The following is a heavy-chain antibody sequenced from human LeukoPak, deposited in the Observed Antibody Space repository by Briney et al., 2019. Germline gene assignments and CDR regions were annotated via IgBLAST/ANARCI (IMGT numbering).Heavy chain of an antibody. J-gene: IGHJ6*03. CDR2: ISYDGSNK. CDR1: GFTFSSYA. Sequence: GGSLRLSCAASGFTFSSYAMHWVRQAPGKGLEWVAVISYDGSNKYYADSVKGRFTISRDNSRNTLYLQMNSLRAEDTAVYYCARSITSSTGYYYYMDVWGKGTTVTVSS. CDR3: ARSITSSTGYYYYMDV. V-gene: IGHV3-30-3*01. D-gene: IGHD3-3*01.